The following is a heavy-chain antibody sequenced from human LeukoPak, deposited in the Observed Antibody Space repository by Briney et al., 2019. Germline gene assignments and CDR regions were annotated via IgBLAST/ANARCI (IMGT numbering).Heavy chain of an antibody. CDR2: ISAYNGNT. V-gene: IGHV1-18*01. J-gene: IGHJ3*02. CDR3: ARDFRGNTVTSKGYTFGI. Sequence: VASVKVSCKASGYTFTSYGITWVRQAPGQGLEWMGWISAYNGNTNYAQRLQGRVTMTTDTSTSTAYMELRSLRSDDTAVNYCARDFRGNTVTSKGYTFGIWGQGTMVTVSS. CDR1: GYTFTSYG. D-gene: IGHD4-17*01.